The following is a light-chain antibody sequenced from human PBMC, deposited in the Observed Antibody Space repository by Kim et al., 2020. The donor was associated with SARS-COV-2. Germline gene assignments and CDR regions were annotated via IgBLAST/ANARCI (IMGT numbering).Light chain of an antibody. J-gene: IGLJ2*01. CDR1: TSDVGRYNL. Sequence: QSVLTQPASVSGSPGQSITISCTGTTSDVGRYNLVSWYQHHPGKAPQLIIYEVNRRPSGVSNRFSGSKSGNTASLTISGLQADDEADYYCCSCATGSTLVFGGGTQLTVL. V-gene: IGLV2-23*02. CDR3: CSCATGSTLV. CDR2: EVN.